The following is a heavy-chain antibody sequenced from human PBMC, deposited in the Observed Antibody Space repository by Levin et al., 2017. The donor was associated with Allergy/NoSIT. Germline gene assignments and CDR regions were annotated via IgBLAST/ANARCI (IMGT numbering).Heavy chain of an antibody. CDR1: GDSISSDHW. CDR3: ARDAGHYYGSGSPLDY. CDR2: MFHSGST. D-gene: IGHD3-10*01. V-gene: IGHV4-4*02. Sequence: PSETLSLTCAVSGDSISSDHWWTWVRQPPGKGLEWIGEMFHSGSTNYNPSLKSRVTISVDKSNNQFSLKLTSVTAADTAMYFCARDAGHYYGSGSPLDYWGQGTVVTVSS. J-gene: IGHJ4*02.